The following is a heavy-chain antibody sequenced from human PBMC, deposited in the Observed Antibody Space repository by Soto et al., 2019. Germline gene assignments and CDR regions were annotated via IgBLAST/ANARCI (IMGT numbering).Heavy chain of an antibody. J-gene: IGHJ6*02. CDR3: ASSAGLDPSLKYYGLNV. CDR1: GGTFTSTA. V-gene: IGHV1-69*01. D-gene: IGHD6-13*01. CDR2: IIPVLGTP. Sequence: QVLLVQSSAEVKKPGSSVKVSCKASGGTFTSTAFSWVRQAPGQGLEWMGGIIPVLGTPNYAPNFHARLTVTADASTSTVHMELSRLSSVDTAVYYRASSAGLDPSLKYYGLNVWGQGTTVTV.